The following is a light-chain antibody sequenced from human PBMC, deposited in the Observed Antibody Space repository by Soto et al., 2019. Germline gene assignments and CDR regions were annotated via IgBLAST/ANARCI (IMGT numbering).Light chain of an antibody. CDR1: RSVGTY. V-gene: IGKV3-11*01. CDR3: QHYVTWPLT. Sequence: EIVLTQSPATLSLSPGERATLSCRASRSVGTYLSWHQQRSGQAPRLLIYDASTRATGVPGRFSGSGSGTDFTLTISSLEPEDYAVYYCQHYVTWPLTFGGGTKVESK. CDR2: DAS. J-gene: IGKJ4*01.